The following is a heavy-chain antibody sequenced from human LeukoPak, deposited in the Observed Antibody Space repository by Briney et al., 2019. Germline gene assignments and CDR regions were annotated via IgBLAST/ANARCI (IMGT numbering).Heavy chain of an antibody. CDR1: GGSISSYY. CDR2: IYTSGST. D-gene: IGHD6-6*01. J-gene: IGHJ5*02. CDR3: ARQPYSISSGINWFDP. V-gene: IGHV4-4*07. Sequence: PSETLSLTCTVSGGSISSYYWSWIRQPAGKGLEWIGRIYTSGSTNYNPSLKSRVTISEDTSKNQFSLRLRSVTAADTAVYYCARQPYSISSGINWFDPWGQGILVTVSS.